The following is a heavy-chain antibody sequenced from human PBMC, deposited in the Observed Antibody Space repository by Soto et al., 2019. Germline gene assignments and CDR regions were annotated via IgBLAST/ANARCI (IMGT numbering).Heavy chain of an antibody. Sequence: PSETLSLTCTVSGGSISSYYWSWIRQPPGKGLEWIGYIYYSGSTNYNPSLKSRVTISVDTSKNQFSLKLSSVTAADTAVYYFAATLRYWGQGTLVTVSS. J-gene: IGHJ4*02. V-gene: IGHV4-59*01. CDR2: IYYSGST. CDR1: GGSISSYY. CDR3: AATLRY.